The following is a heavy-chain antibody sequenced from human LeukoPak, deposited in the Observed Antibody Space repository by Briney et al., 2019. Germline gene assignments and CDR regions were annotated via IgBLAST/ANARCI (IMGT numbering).Heavy chain of an antibody. CDR1: GGSISSGSYY. CDR3: ARLAGDIVVVPAAILHSPYYYYYYMDV. Sequence: SETLSLTCTVSGGSISSGSYYWSWIRQPAGKGLEWIGRIYTSGSTNYNPSLKSRVTISVDTSKNQFSLKLSSVTAADTAVYYCARLAGDIVVVPAAILHSPYYYYYYMDVWGKGTTVTVSS. J-gene: IGHJ6*03. V-gene: IGHV4-61*02. CDR2: IYTSGST. D-gene: IGHD2-2*02.